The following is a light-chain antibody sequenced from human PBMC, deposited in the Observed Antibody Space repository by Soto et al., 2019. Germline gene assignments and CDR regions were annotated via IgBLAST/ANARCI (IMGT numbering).Light chain of an antibody. CDR2: DAS. CDR3: QQYNYWPPWT. Sequence: EIVMTQSPATLSVSPGERATLSCRASQSVRSDLAWYQQKPGQAPRLLIYDASTRATGVPARFSGSGSGTDFTLTIVSVQSEDFAVYSCQQYNYWPPWTFGQGTKVEIK. CDR1: QSVRSD. V-gene: IGKV3-15*01. J-gene: IGKJ1*01.